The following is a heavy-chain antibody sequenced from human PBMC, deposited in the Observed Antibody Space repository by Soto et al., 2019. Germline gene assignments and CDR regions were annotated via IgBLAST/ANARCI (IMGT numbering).Heavy chain of an antibody. Sequence: GGSLRLSCAASGFTFSSYGMHWVRQAPGKGLEWVAVISYDGSNKYYADSVKGRFTISRDNSKNTLYLQMNSLRAEDTAVYYCAKMKRILWFGENAFDIWGQGTMVTVSS. D-gene: IGHD3-10*01. CDR2: ISYDGSNK. CDR3: AKMKRILWFGENAFDI. CDR1: GFTFSSYG. J-gene: IGHJ3*02. V-gene: IGHV3-30*18.